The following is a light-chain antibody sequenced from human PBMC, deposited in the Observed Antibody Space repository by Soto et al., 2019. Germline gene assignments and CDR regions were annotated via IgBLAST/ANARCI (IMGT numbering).Light chain of an antibody. CDR2: DVS. J-gene: IGLJ1*01. CDR1: SSDVGGYNY. Sequence: QSALTQPASVSGSPGQSITISCTGTSSDVGGYNYVSWYRHHPGKAPKLLIYDVSNRPSGVSIRFSGSKPGNTASLTISGLQAEDEADYYCDSYTANSTRLFGTGTKVTVL. CDR3: DSYTANSTRL. V-gene: IGLV2-14*03.